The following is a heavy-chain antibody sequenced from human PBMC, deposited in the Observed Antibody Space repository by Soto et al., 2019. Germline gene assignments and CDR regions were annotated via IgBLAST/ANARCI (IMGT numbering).Heavy chain of an antibody. CDR1: AFTLSSYW. Sequence: EVQLVESGGGLVQPGGSLRLSCEASAFTLSSYWMSWVRQAPGKGLEWVANIKPDGSEKYYVDSVKGRFTISRDNTKNSLYLQMSTLRPEDTAIYYCARDYEFGSDIWAQGTLVTVSS. V-gene: IGHV3-7*01. CDR3: ARDYEFGSDI. CDR2: IKPDGSEK. J-gene: IGHJ3*02. D-gene: IGHD3-10*01.